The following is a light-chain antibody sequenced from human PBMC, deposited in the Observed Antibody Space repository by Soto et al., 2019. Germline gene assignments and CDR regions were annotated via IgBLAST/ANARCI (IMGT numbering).Light chain of an antibody. Sequence: QSALTQPASVSGSPGQSITISCTGTSSDVGGYNYVSWYQQHPGKAPKLMIYEVSNRPSGVSNRFSGSKSGNTASLTISGLHAEDEAYYYCSSYTSSSTLVFGGGTKLTVL. V-gene: IGLV2-14*01. CDR2: EVS. CDR3: SSYTSSSTLV. J-gene: IGLJ2*01. CDR1: SSDVGGYNY.